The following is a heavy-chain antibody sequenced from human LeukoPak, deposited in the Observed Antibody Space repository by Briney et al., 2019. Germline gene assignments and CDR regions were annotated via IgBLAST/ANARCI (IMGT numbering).Heavy chain of an antibody. D-gene: IGHD1-26*01. CDR2: ILDSGDST. J-gene: IGHJ6*02. Sequence: PGGSLRLSCAASGFTFSAFAMNWVRQAPGKGLDWFSTILDSGDSTYYVNSVKGRFTISRDNSKDTLFLQMNSLRAEDTAVYFCARPTSGSYSHYYALDVWGQGTTVTVSS. V-gene: IGHV3-23*01. CDR1: GFTFSAFA. CDR3: ARPTSGSYSHYYALDV.